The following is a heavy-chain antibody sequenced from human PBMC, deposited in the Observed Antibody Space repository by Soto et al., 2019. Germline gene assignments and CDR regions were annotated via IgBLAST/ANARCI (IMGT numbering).Heavy chain of an antibody. Sequence: LSLTCTVSGGSISSYYWSWIRQPPGKGLEWIGYIYYSGSTNYNPSLKSRVTISVDTSKNQFSLKLSSVTAADTAVYYCARAPYYDILTGYYWDYYYYMDVWGKGTTVTVSS. J-gene: IGHJ6*03. CDR3: ARAPYYDILTGYYWDYYYYMDV. CDR2: IYYSGST. CDR1: GGSISSYY. D-gene: IGHD3-9*01. V-gene: IGHV4-59*01.